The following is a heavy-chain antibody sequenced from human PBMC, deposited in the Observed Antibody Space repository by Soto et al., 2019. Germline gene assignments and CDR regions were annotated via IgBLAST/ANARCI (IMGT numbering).Heavy chain of an antibody. CDR2: INVGNGNT. CDR1: GYTYISYS. V-gene: IGHV1-3*01. CDR3: ASEYYYSGSNPKCLIA. Sequence: ASVKVSCKASGYTYISYSMHWVRQAPGQRLEWMGWINVGNGNTKYSQNFQGRVTITWDTSTSTAYMELSSLRSEDTAVYYCASEYYYSGSNPKCLIAWGEGTLVTAPQ. J-gene: IGHJ5*02. D-gene: IGHD3-10*01.